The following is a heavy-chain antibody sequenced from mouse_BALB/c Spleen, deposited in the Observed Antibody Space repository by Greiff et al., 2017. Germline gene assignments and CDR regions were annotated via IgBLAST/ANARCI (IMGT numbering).Heavy chain of an antibody. CDR2: IRNKANGYTT. CDR1: GFTFTDYY. J-gene: IGHJ3*01. CDR3: ASSDYYTSSWFAY. D-gene: IGHD1-1*01. V-gene: IGHV7-3*02. Sequence: EVQLVESGGGLVQPGGSLRLSCATSGFTFTDYYMSWVRQPPGKALEWLGFIRNKANGYTTEYSASVKGRFTISRDNSQSILYLQMNTLRAEDSATYYCASSDYYTSSWFAYWGQGTLVTVSA.